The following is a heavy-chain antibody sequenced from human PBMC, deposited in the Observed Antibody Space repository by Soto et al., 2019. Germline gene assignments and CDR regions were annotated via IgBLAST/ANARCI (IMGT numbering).Heavy chain of an antibody. CDR1: GGSISTYY. CDR3: ARNLDGYNPYIFVY. Sequence: SETLSLTCTVSGGSISTYYWSWIRQPPGKGLEWIGYIYYSGSTNYNPSLKSRVTISVDTSKNQFSLKLSSVTAADTAVYYCARNLDGYNPYIFVYWGHGTLVTVSS. V-gene: IGHV4-59*01. J-gene: IGHJ4*01. D-gene: IGHD5-12*01. CDR2: IYYSGST.